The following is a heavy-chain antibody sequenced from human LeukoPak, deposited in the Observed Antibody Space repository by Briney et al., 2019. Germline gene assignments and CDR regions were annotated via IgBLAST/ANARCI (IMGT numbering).Heavy chain of an antibody. Sequence: PGGSLRLSCAASGFTFSSYAMHWVRQAPGKGLEWVAVISYDGSNKYYADSVKGRFTISRDNSKNTLYLQMNSLRAEDTAVYYCARDRSRLGTVTTSDYWGQGPLVTVSS. CDR3: ARDRSRLGTVTTSDY. D-gene: IGHD4-17*01. J-gene: IGHJ4*02. CDR2: ISYDGSNK. CDR1: GFTFSSYA. V-gene: IGHV3-30-3*01.